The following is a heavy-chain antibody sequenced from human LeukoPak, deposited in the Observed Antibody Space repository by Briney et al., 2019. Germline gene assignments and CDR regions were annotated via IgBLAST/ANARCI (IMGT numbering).Heavy chain of an antibody. Sequence: PGGSLRLSCAASGFTFTSYWMSWVRQAPGKGLAWVANINQDGSEKYYVDSVKGRFTISRDNARNSLHLQMNSLRAEDTAVYYYVRDSSTPDYWGQGTPVTVSS. V-gene: IGHV3-7*01. CDR1: GFTFTSYW. D-gene: IGHD3-10*01. CDR3: VRDSSTPDY. J-gene: IGHJ4*02. CDR2: INQDGSEK.